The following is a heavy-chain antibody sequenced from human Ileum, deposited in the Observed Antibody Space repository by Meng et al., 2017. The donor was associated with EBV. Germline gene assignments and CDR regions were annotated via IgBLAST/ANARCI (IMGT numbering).Heavy chain of an antibody. J-gene: IGHJ5*02. CDR1: GDSVSSDKTA. CDR2: TYRRSRWYY. V-gene: IGHV6-1*01. Sequence: QLQPQESGPGLVQPSQSLSLSRVISGDSVSSDKTAWNWIRQSPSRGLEWLGRTYRRSRWYYDYALSVKSRINISPDTSKNQVSLQLNSVTDEDTGIYYCATSRIAKFDRWGQGTLVTVSS. CDR3: ATSRIAKFDR.